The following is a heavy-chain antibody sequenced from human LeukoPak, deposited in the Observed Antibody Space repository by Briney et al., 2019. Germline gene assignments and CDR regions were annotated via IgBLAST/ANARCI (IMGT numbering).Heavy chain of an antibody. J-gene: IGHJ4*02. Sequence: GGSLRLSCAASGFTFSSYAMHWVRQAPGKGLEYVSAISSNGGSTYYANSVKGRFTISRDNSKNTLYLQMGSLRAEDMAVYYCARRKSGVFDYWGQGTLVTVSS. CDR3: ARRKSGVFDY. D-gene: IGHD6-25*01. V-gene: IGHV3-64*01. CDR2: ISSNGGST. CDR1: GFTFSSYA.